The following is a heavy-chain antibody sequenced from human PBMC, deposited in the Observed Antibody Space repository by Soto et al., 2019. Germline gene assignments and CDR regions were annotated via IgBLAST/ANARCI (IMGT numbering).Heavy chain of an antibody. CDR3: ARGGGYKWNYNNWFDP. CDR2: INPSGST. D-gene: IGHD1-7*01. Sequence: QVQLQQWGAGLLKPSETLSLTCAVYGGSFSGYFWSWIRQPPGKGLEWIGEINPSGSTNYNPSLKSRVTISADTSKNQFSLKVNSVIAADTAIYYCARGGGYKWNYNNWFDPWGQGTLVTVSP. V-gene: IGHV4-34*01. J-gene: IGHJ5*02. CDR1: GGSFSGYF.